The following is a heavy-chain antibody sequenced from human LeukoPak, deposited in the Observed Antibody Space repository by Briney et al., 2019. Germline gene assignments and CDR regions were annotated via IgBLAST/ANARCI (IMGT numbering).Heavy chain of an antibody. D-gene: IGHD2-2*02. J-gene: IGHJ4*02. CDR2: MNPNSGNT. V-gene: IGHV1-8*03. Sequence: ASVKVSCKASGYTFTSYDINWVRQATGQGLEWMGWMNPNSGNTGYAQKFQGRVTITRNTSISTAYMELSSLRSDDTAVYFCARYCSSTSCYTDYWGQGTLVTVSS. CDR3: ARYCSSTSCYTDY. CDR1: GYTFTSYD.